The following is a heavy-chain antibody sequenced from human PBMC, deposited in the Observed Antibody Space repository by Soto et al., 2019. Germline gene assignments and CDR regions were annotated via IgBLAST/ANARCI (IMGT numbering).Heavy chain of an antibody. CDR3: ARYEYGNSLYGVDV. Sequence: QVHLQQRGAGLLKPSETLSLNCVVSGESFSGYYWSWIRQTPGMGLAWIGAVDQRGSTTYNPSLKHRAAISIDSSKNLFSRELTSVTAADTALYFCARYEYGNSLYGVDVGGHGTRVTGSS. J-gene: IGHJ6*02. D-gene: IGHD1-7*01. CDR1: GESFSGYY. CDR2: VDQRGST. V-gene: IGHV4-34*02.